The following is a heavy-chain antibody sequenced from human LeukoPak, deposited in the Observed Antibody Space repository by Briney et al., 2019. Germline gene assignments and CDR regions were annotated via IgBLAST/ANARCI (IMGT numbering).Heavy chain of an antibody. J-gene: IGHJ4*02. CDR2: INPNSGGT. CDR1: GYTFTGYY. Sequence: ASVKVSCKASGYTFTGYYMHWVRQAPGQGLEWMGWINPNSGGTNYAQKFQGRVTITRDTSISTAYMELSRLRSGDTAVYYCARDMGLYSSGWYGGVYWGQGTLVTVSS. CDR3: ARDMGLYSSGWYGGVY. D-gene: IGHD6-19*01. V-gene: IGHV1-2*02.